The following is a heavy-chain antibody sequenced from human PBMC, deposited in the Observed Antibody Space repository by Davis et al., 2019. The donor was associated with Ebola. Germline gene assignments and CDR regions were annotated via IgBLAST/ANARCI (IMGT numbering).Heavy chain of an antibody. CDR1: GFPFNMDW. CDR2: INQDGSEK. J-gene: IGHJ6*02. D-gene: IGHD2/OR15-2a*01. CDR3: ARDLVYFPRTYYYGMDV. V-gene: IGHV3-7*03. Sequence: GESLKISCAVSGFPFNMDWMSWVRQTPGKGLEWLANINQDGSEKYYVDSVKGRFTISRDNAKNSLYLQMNSLRAEDTAVYYCARDLVYFPRTYYYGMDVWGQGTTVTVSS.